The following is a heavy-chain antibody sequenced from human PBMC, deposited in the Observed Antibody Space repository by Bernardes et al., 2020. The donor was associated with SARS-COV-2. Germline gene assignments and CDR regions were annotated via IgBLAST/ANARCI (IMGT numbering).Heavy chain of an antibody. CDR1: GGSISSRTYF. J-gene: IGHJ4*02. CDR2: IYYSGSP. D-gene: IGHD3-3*01. CDR3: AKIRGDDFWSGYYKTYFDS. V-gene: IGHV4-39*01. Sequence: SETLSLTCTVSGGSISSRTYFWGWVRQPPGKGLEWIGTIYYSGSPYYNTSLKNRLTMSVDTSKNQFSLKLGSVTAADTAVYYCAKIRGDDFWSGYYKTYFDSWGLGTLVTVSS.